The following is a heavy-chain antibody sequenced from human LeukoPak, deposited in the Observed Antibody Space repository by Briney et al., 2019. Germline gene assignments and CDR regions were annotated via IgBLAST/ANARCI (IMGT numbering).Heavy chain of an antibody. Sequence: SETLSLTCTVSGGSISSYYWSWIRQPAGMGLEWIGRIYTSGSTNYNPFLKSRVTMSVDTSKNQFSLKLSSVTAADTAVYYCAREAVQLWLIDYYYGMDVWGQGTTVTVSS. CDR3: AREAVQLWLIDYYYGMDV. D-gene: IGHD5-18*01. J-gene: IGHJ6*02. CDR2: IYTSGST. V-gene: IGHV4-4*07. CDR1: GGSISSYY.